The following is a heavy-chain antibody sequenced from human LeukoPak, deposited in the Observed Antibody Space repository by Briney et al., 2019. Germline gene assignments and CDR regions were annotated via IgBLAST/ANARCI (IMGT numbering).Heavy chain of an antibody. CDR3: AGERITIFGVVIIDY. Sequence: PSETLSLTCTVSGGSISSGDYYWSWIRQPPGKGLEWIGYIYYSGSTYYNPSLKSRVTISVDTSKNQLSLKLSSVTAADTAVYYCAGERITIFGVVIIDYWGQGTLVTVSS. D-gene: IGHD3-3*01. J-gene: IGHJ4*02. V-gene: IGHV4-30-4*01. CDR1: GGSISSGDYY. CDR2: IYYSGST.